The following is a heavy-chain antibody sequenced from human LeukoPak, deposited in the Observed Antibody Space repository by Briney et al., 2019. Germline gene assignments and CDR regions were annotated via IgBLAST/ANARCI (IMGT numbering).Heavy chain of an antibody. V-gene: IGHV1-3*01. D-gene: IGHD5-24*01. CDR2: VSAANNP. CDR3: AMSVEMPPIPSFDY. J-gene: IGHJ4*02. Sequence: ASVKVSCKTSGYIFTPHHIHWMRQAPGQGLELLGWVSAANNPEYSQKFQGRVVITRDASATTSYLELYSLRSEDTAVYYCAMSVEMPPIPSFDYWGQGTLVTVSS. CDR1: GYIFTPHH.